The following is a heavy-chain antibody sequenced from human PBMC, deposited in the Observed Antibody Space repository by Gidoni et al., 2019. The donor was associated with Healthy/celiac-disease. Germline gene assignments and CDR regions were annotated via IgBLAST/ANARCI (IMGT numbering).Heavy chain of an antibody. CDR3: ARAKQWLVRYYDAFDI. J-gene: IGHJ3*02. CDR2: INPNSGGT. V-gene: IGHV1-2*02. Sequence: QVQLVQSGAEVKKPGASVKVSCKASGYTFTGYYMHWVRQAPGQGLEWMGWINPNSGGTNYAQKFQGRVTMTRDTSISTAYMELSRLRSDDTAVYYCARAKQWLVRYYDAFDIWGQGTMVTVSS. CDR1: GYTFTGYY. D-gene: IGHD6-19*01.